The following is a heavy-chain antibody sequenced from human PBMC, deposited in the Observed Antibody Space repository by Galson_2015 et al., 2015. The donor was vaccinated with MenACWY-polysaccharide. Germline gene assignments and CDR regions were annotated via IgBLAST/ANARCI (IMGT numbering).Heavy chain of an antibody. V-gene: IGHV1-18*01. D-gene: IGHD6-6*01. J-gene: IGHJ6*02. CDR1: GFTFISYG. Sequence: SVKVSCKASGFTFISYGFSWMRQAPGQGLEWMGWISGYNGDTRYAQNFQGRVTMTTDTSTRTVYMELRRLTSDDTAVFYCARDSRSGRDIGHYGMDVWGQGTTVTVSS. CDR3: ARDSRSGRDIGHYGMDV. CDR2: ISGYNGDT.